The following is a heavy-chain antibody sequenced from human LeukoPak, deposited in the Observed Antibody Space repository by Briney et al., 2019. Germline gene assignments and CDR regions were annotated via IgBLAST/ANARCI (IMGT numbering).Heavy chain of an antibody. CDR3: AKHPHVCSGGSCYYDAFDI. J-gene: IGHJ3*02. CDR1: GFTFSSYW. Sequence: PGGSLRLSCAASGFTFSSYWMSWVRQAPGKGLEWVANIKQDGSEKYYVDSVKGRFTISRDNAKNTLYLQMNSLRAEDTAVYYCAKHPHVCSGGSCYYDAFDIWGQGTMVTVSS. CDR2: IKQDGSEK. V-gene: IGHV3-7*03. D-gene: IGHD2-15*01.